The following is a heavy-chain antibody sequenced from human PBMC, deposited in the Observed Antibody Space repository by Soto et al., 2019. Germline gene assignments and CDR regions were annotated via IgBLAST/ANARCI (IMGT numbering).Heavy chain of an antibody. D-gene: IGHD3-16*02. J-gene: IGHJ3*02. V-gene: IGHV3-23*01. CDR2: ISGSGGST. CDR1: GFTFSSYA. CDR3: AKANGYYDYIWGSYRYEAFDAFDI. Sequence: GGSLRLSCAASGFTFSSYAMSWVRQAPGKGLEWVSAISGSGGSTYYADSVKGRFTISRDNSKNTLYLQMNSLRAEDTAVYYCAKANGYYDYIWGSYRYEAFDAFDIWGQGTMVTVSS.